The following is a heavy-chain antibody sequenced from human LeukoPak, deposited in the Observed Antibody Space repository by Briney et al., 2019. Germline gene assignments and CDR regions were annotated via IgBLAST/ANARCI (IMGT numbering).Heavy chain of an antibody. CDR3: AKSTLLWFGELFSGAFDI. D-gene: IGHD3-10*01. CDR1: GFTFSSYA. CDR2: IIGSGGST. Sequence: PGGSRSFSCAPSGFTFSSYAMGGARQAPGKGLEWVSAIIGSGGSTYYADSVKGRFTISRDNSKNTLYLQMNSLRAEDTAVYYCAKSTLLWFGELFSGAFDIWGQGTMVTVSS. J-gene: IGHJ3*02. V-gene: IGHV3-23*01.